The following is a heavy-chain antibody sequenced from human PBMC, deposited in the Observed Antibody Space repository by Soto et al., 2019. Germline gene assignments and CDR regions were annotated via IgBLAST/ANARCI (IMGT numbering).Heavy chain of an antibody. J-gene: IGHJ5*02. CDR2: ISSGSSHT. V-gene: IGHV3-11*06. CDR1: GFTFSDYY. Sequence: GGSLRLSCAASGFTFSDYYMNWIRQAPGKGLEWVSYISSGSSHTNYADSVKGRFTISRDDAKNSLYLQMNSLRAEDTAVYYCAREDQLPPYSWFDPWGQGTLVTVSS. D-gene: IGHD2-2*01. CDR3: AREDQLPPYSWFDP.